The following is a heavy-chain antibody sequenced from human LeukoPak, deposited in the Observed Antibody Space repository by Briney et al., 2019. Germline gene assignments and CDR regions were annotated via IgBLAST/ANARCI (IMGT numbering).Heavy chain of an antibody. CDR3: AKGNYYDSSGYYYFDY. J-gene: IGHJ4*02. V-gene: IGHV3-23*01. Sequence: PGGSLRLSCAASGFTFSSYAMSWVRQAPGKGLEWVSAISGSGGSTYYADSVKGRFTISRDNSKNTLYVQMDSPRAEDTAVYYCAKGNYYDSSGYYYFDYWGQGTLVTVSS. CDR2: ISGSGGST. CDR1: GFTFSSYA. D-gene: IGHD3-22*01.